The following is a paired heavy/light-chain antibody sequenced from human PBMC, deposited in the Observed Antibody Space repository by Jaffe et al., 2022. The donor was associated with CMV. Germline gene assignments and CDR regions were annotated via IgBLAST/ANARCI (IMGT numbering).Light chain of an antibody. J-gene: IGKJ3*01. CDR2: DAS. CDR3: QQRSNWVT. CDR1: QSVSSY. Sequence: EIVLTQSPATLSLSPGERATLSCRASQSVSSYLAWYQQKPGQAPRLLIYDASNRATGIPARFSGSGSGTDFTLTISSLEPEDFAVYYCQQRSNWVTFGPGTKVDIK. V-gene: IGKV3-11*01.
Heavy chain of an antibody. CDR2: IIPILGIA. CDR1: GGTFSSYA. CDR3: ARDRYYYGSGSYHSASYYYYMDV. Sequence: QVQLVQSGAEVKKPGSSVKVSCKASGGTFSSYAISWVRQAPGQGLEWMGRIIPILGIANYAQKFQGRVTITADKSTSTAYMELSSLRSEDTAVYYCARDRYYYGSGSYHSASYYYYMDVWGKGTTVTVSS. J-gene: IGHJ6*03. D-gene: IGHD3-10*01. V-gene: IGHV1-69*09.